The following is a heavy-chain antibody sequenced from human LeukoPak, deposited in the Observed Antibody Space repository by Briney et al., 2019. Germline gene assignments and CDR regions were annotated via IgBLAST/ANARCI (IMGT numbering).Heavy chain of an antibody. J-gene: IGHJ1*01. D-gene: IGHD2-2*01. CDR1: GFTFGEHA. V-gene: IGHV3-49*04. CDR2: IRNGTYNGATT. Sequence: GGSLRLSCTASGFTFGEHAVSWVRQAPEKGLEWIGIIRNGTYNGATTEYAASVRGRFTLSREDSKSIAYLQMNSLKIEDTGVYFCTRDCSSAGCLRFFQYWGQGPLAADSP. CDR3: TRDCSSAGCLRFFQY.